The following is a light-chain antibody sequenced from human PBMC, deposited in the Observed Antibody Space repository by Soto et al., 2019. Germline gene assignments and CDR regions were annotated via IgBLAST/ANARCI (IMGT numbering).Light chain of an antibody. CDR2: EVS. CDR3: SSYTRSSTLVV. J-gene: IGLJ2*01. Sequence: QSALTQPASVSGSPGQSITISCTGTSSDVGGYNYVSWYQQHPGKAPKLMIYEVSNRPSGVSNRFSGSKSGNTASLTISWLHAEDEADYYCSSYTRSSTLVVFGGGTKLTVL. CDR1: SSDVGGYNY. V-gene: IGLV2-14*01.